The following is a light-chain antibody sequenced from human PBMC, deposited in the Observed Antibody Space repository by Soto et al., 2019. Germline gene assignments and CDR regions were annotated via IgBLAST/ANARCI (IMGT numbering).Light chain of an antibody. CDR1: QSISSW. CDR3: QQYNSYSART. Sequence: DIQMTQSPSTLSASVGDRVTITCRASQSISSWLAWYQQKPGKAPKLLIYDASSLESGVPSRFSGGGSGTEFTLTSSSLQPDDFAAYCCQQYNSYSARTVGQGTKLEIK. V-gene: IGKV1-5*01. J-gene: IGKJ2*02. CDR2: DAS.